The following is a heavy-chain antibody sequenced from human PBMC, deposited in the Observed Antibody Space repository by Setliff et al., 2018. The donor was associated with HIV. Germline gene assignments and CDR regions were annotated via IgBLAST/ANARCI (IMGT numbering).Heavy chain of an antibody. V-gene: IGHV1-2*02. D-gene: IGHD5-18*01. CDR3: ATRGYSYGYFDY. CDR2: INPNSGGT. Sequence: ASVKVSCKASGYTFSDYYMHWVRQAPGQGLEWMGWINPNSGGTNYAQKFQGRVTMTRDTSIHTAYMELSSLRSDDTAVYYCATRGYSYGYFDYWGQGTLVTVSS. J-gene: IGHJ4*02. CDR1: GYTFSDYY.